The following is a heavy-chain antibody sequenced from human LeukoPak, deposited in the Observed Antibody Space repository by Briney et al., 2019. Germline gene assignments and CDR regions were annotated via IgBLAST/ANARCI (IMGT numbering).Heavy chain of an antibody. J-gene: IGHJ3*02. CDR3: ARDRSSGYDDI. D-gene: IGHD5-12*01. CDR2: IKQDGSEK. V-gene: IGHV3-7*01. CDR1: GFTFSNNW. Sequence: GGSLRLSCAASGFTFSNNWMTWVRQAPGKGLEWVANIKQDGSEKYYVDSVKGRFTISRDNAKNSLYLQMNSLRAEDTAVYYCARDRSSGYDDIWGQGTMVTVSS.